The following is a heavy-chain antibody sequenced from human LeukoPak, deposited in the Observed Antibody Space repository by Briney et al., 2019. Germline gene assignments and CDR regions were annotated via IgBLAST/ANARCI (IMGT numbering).Heavy chain of an antibody. J-gene: IGHJ4*02. D-gene: IGHD3-10*01. CDR1: GFTFSSNS. Sequence: GGSLRLSCAASGFTFSSNSMTWVRQTPGKGLEWVSGISGSSDSTFYADSVKGRFTISRDNSRNTLYLQMSSLRPEDTAVYYCTKWSGFGDDWGQGTLVTVSS. V-gene: IGHV3-23*01. CDR2: ISGSSDST. CDR3: TKWSGFGDD.